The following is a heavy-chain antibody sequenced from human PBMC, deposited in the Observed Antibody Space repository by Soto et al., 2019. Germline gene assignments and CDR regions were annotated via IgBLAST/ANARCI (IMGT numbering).Heavy chain of an antibody. D-gene: IGHD2-15*01. CDR2: ILPFFNTA. J-gene: IGHJ3*01. V-gene: IGHV1-69*12. CDR3: ARGHEIGGNSDAFDV. CDR1: GGSFRREA. Sequence: QVQLVQSGAEVKKPGSSVKVSCKASGGSFRREAINWVRQAPGQGPEWMGGILPFFNTADYAQKFQGRVTLTADVSTTTVYMELGSLRFEDTAVYYCARGHEIGGNSDAFDVWGQGTMVIVSS.